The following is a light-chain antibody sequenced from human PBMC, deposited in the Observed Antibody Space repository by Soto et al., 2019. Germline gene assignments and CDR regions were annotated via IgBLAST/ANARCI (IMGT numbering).Light chain of an antibody. CDR2: DAS. CDR1: QSISSW. J-gene: IGKJ2*01. CDR3: QQYNSYSPT. Sequence: DIQMTQSPSTLSASVGDRVTITCRASQSISSWLAWYQQKPGKAPKLLIYDASSLESGVPQRFSGSGSGTEFTLTNSSLQPNDFATYYCQQYNSYSPTFGQGTKLEIK. V-gene: IGKV1-5*01.